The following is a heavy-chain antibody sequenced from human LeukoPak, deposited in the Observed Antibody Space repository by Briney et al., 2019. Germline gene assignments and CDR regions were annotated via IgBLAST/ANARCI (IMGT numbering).Heavy chain of an antibody. CDR2: INPNSGGT. D-gene: IGHD6-13*01. CDR3: ARGTGYSSRHDY. Sequence: ASVKVSCKASGYTFTGYYMHWVRQAPGQGLEWMGWINPNSGGTDYAQKFQGRVTMTRDTSISTAYMELSRLRSDDTAVYYCARGTGYSSRHDYWGQGTLVTVSS. V-gene: IGHV1-2*02. CDR1: GYTFTGYY. J-gene: IGHJ4*02.